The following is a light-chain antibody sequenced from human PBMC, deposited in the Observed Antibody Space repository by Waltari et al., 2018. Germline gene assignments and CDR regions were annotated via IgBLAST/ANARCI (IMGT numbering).Light chain of an antibody. V-gene: IGKV3-11*01. CDR1: QTVSSY. Sequence: IVLTQYPATLSLSPGERDTLSCRARQTVSSYLAWYQQKTGQAPRLIIDDASNRATGIPARFSGTGSGTDFTLTISSLEPEDFAVYYCQQRSDWPPTFGPGTNVEIK. CDR3: QQRSDWPPT. CDR2: DAS. J-gene: IGKJ3*01.